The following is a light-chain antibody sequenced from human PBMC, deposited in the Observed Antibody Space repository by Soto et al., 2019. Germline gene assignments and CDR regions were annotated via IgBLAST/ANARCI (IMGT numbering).Light chain of an antibody. CDR3: QQYNIYPYT. CDR1: QSISGW. V-gene: IGKV1-5*03. J-gene: IGKJ2*01. CDR2: EAS. Sequence: DIQMTQSPSSLSASLGDRVTINCRASQSISGWLAWYQQKPGKAPKLLIYEASTLESGVPSRFSGSGSGTEFTLTVNSLQPDDFATYYCQQYNIYPYTFGQGTKLEIK.